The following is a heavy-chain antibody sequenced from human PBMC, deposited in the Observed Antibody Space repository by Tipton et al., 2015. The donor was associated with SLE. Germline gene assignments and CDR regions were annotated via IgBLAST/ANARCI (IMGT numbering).Heavy chain of an antibody. CDR2: IYTSGST. CDR3: ARGAAVAGDAFDI. V-gene: IGHV4-4*09. D-gene: IGHD6-19*01. J-gene: IGHJ3*02. Sequence: TLSLTCAVYGGSFSGYYWSWIRQHPGKGLEWIGYIYTSGSTNYNPSLKSRVTISVGTSKNQFSLKLSSVTAADTAVYYCARGAAVAGDAFDIWGQGTMVTVSS. CDR1: GGSFSGYY.